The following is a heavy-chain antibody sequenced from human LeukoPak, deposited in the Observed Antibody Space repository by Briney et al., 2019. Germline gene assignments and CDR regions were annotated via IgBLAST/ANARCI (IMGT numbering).Heavy chain of an antibody. CDR3: SRGRCLQSQFLDN. D-gene: IGHD5-24*01. J-gene: IGHJ4*02. V-gene: IGHV1-18*01. Sequence: ASVKVSCEASGYIFTSYGISWVRQAPGQGLEWMGWISGYNGHTNYAQKFQGRVTMTTDTSTSTAYMELRSLRSDDTAVYYCSRGRCLQSQFLDNWGQGALVTVSS. CDR1: GYIFTSYG. CDR2: ISGYNGHT.